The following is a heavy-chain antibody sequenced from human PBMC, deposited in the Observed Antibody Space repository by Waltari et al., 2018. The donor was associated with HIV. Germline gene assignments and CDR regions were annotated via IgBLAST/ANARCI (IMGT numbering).Heavy chain of an antibody. CDR3: VRENDVLDV. D-gene: IGHD3-16*01. J-gene: IGHJ6*02. CDR1: GFTLSTYW. CDR2: IRQVETET. Sequence: EVQVLESGGGLVQPGGSLRLSCLASGFTLSTYWMSWVRQAPGKGLEWVAKIRQVETETAYVDAVRARFTIVRDDAKNSMYLLLNSLRAGATAVYYCVRENDVLDVWCQGTAVTVSS. V-gene: IGHV3-7*04.